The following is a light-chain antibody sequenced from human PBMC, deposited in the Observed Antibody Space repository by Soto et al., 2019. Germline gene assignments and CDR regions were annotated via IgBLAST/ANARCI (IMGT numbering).Light chain of an antibody. Sequence: QSVLTQPASVSGSPGQSITISCTGTSSDIGGYDFVSWFQHHPDKAPKLMIFDVTNRPSGVSSRFSGSRSGNTASLTISGLQAEDEADYYCSSYTSSSAYYVFGSGTKLTVL. CDR1: SSDIGGYDF. CDR2: DVT. J-gene: IGLJ1*01. CDR3: SSYTSSSAYYV. V-gene: IGLV2-14*03.